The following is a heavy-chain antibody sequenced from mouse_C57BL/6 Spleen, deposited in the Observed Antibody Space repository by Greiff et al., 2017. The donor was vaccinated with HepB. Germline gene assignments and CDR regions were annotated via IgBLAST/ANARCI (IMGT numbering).Heavy chain of an antibody. CDR3: ARIVGGQLEVWFAY. J-gene: IGHJ3*01. CDR1: GYTFTDYY. V-gene: IGHV1-26*01. CDR2: INPNNGGT. Sequence: VQLQQSGPELVKPGASVKISCKASGYTFTDYYMNWVKQSHGKSLEWIGDINPNNGGTSYNQKFKGKATLTVDKSSSTAYMELRSLTSEDSAVYYCARIVGGQLEVWFAYWGQGTLVTVSA. D-gene: IGHD3-3*01.